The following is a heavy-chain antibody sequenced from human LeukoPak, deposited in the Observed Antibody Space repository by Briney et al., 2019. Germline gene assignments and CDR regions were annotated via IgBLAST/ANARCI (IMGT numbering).Heavy chain of an antibody. CDR3: ARSRSGYEDYYYMDV. V-gene: IGHV4-4*07. Sequence: SETLSLTCTVSGGSISSYYWNWIRQPAGKGLEWIGRIYSSGSTNYNPSLESRVTMSLDTSKNQFSLKLSSVTAADTAVYYCARSRSGYEDYYYMDVWGKGTTVTVSS. CDR2: IYSSGST. D-gene: IGHD3-3*01. J-gene: IGHJ6*03. CDR1: GGSISSYY.